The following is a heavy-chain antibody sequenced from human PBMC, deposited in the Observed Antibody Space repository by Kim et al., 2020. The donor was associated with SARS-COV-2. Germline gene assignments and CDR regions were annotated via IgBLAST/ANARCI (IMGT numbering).Heavy chain of an antibody. CDR3: ARRVSPLSPRKGGSHRGANFDY. CDR1: GYTFTSYA. CDR2: INTNTGNP. Sequence: ASVKVSCKASGYTFTSYAMNWVRQAPGQGLEWMGWINTNTGNPTYAQGFTGRFVFSLDTSVSTAYLQISSLKAEDTAVYYCARRVSPLSPRKGGSHRGANFDYWGQGTLVTVSS. J-gene: IGHJ4*02. V-gene: IGHV7-4-1*02. D-gene: IGHD1-26*01.